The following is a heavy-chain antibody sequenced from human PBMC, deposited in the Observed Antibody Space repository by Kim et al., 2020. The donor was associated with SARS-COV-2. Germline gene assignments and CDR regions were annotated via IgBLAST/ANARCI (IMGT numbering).Heavy chain of an antibody. CDR3: ARSMATAVDAFDI. CDR1: GFTFSNYC. D-gene: IGHD6-6*01. Sequence: GGSLRLSCAASGFTFSNYCMHWVRQAPGKGLEWVSRINSDGSSTYYADSVKGRFTISRDNAKNSLYLQMNSLRAEDTAVYYCARSMATAVDAFDIWWQGGLVSVSS. J-gene: IGHJ3*02. CDR2: INSDGSST. V-gene: IGHV3-74*01.